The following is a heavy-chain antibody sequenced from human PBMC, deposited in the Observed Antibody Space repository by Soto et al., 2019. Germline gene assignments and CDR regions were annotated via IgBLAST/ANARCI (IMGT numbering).Heavy chain of an antibody. CDR2: FHHSGST. J-gene: IGHJ4*02. V-gene: IGHV4-38-2*01. D-gene: IGHD2-2*01. Sequence: ETLSLTCAVSGYSISSGYFWGWIRQPPGKGLEWIASFHHSGSTYYNPSLKSRVTISVDTSKTQFSLELSSVTAADTAVYYCAAARHDTSWTIIGFDYWGQGTLVTVSS. CDR1: GYSISSGYF. CDR3: AAARHDTSWTIIGFDY.